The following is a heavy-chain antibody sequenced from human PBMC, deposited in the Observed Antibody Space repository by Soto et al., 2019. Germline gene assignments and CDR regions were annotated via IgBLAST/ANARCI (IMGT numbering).Heavy chain of an antibody. Sequence: ASVKVSCKDSGYTFNSYGMRWVRQAPGQGLEWMGWISAYNGNTNYAQKLQGRVTMTTDTSTSTAYMELRSLRSDDTAVYYCARDGYNYFDYWGQGTLVTVSS. D-gene: IGHD5-12*01. V-gene: IGHV1-18*01. J-gene: IGHJ4*02. CDR1: GYTFNSYG. CDR2: ISAYNGNT. CDR3: ARDGYNYFDY.